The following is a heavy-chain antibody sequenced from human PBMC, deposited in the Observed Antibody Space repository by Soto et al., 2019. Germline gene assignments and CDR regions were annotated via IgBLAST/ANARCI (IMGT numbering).Heavy chain of an antibody. CDR1: GFTFTSHA. V-gene: IGHV3-23*01. J-gene: IGHJ4*02. Sequence: EVQLLESGGGLVQPGGSLRLSCAASGFTFTSHALSWVRQAPGRGLERVAAISGGGDRTEFADSVKGRFAISRDNSQNRIYLQLNSPRAEDTAVYYCAKSGRWYLGDYFDYWGQGTLVTVSS. D-gene: IGHD6-13*01. CDR3: AKSGRWYLGDYFDY. CDR2: ISGGGDRT.